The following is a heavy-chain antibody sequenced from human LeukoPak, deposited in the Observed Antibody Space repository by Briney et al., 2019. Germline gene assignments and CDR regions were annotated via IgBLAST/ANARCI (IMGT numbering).Heavy chain of an antibody. CDR3: ARRGVTGYYYGMDV. V-gene: IGHV4-39*01. CDR2: IYYSGST. D-gene: IGHD2-21*02. Sequence: PSETLSLTGTVSGGSISISSYYWGWIRQPPGKGLEWLGSIYYSGSTYYNPSLKSRVTISVDTSKNQFSLKLSSVTAADTAVYYCARRGVTGYYYGMDVWGQGTTVTVSS. CDR1: GGSISISSYY. J-gene: IGHJ6*02.